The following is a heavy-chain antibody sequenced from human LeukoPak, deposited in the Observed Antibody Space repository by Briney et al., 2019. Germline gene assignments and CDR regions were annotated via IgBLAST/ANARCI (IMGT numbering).Heavy chain of an antibody. V-gene: IGHV1-46*01. D-gene: IGHD4-17*01. Sequence: ASVKVSCKASGYTFTSYYMHWVRQAPGQGLEWMGIIIPSGGSTSYAQKFQGRVTMTRDTSTSTVYMELSSLRSEDTAVYYCAREWSTVTKVDYWGQGTLVTVSS. CDR3: AREWSTVTKVDY. CDR1: GYTFTSYY. J-gene: IGHJ4*02. CDR2: IIPSGGST.